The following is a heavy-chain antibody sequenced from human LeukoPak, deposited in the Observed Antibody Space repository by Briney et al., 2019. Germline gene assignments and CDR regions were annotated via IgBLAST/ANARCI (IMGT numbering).Heavy chain of an antibody. J-gene: IGHJ6*03. CDR1: GFAFSRYL. D-gene: IGHD2/OR15-2a*01. V-gene: IGHV3-74*03. Sequence: PGGSLRPSCAASGFAFSRYLMHWVCHAPGKGLVWVSRIQTDEKDTTYADSVKGRFTISRDNAKNTLYLQMDSLRVDEDTAVYYCARAAGNTYAMDVWGKGTTVTVSS. CDR2: IQTDEKDT. CDR3: ARAAGNTYAMDV.